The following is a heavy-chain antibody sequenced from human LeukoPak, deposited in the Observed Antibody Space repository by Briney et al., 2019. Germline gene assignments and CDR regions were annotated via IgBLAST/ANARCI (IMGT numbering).Heavy chain of an antibody. CDR3: ARGHSSGWLGEAFDL. Sequence: GASVKVSCKASGYSFTNYYIHWVRQAPGQGLEWMGIINPGGGSTNYAQKFKGRVTLTRDTSTSTVYMELSSLRSEDSAVYYCARGHSSGWLGEAFDLWGPGTMVTVSS. CDR2: INPGGGST. D-gene: IGHD6-19*01. V-gene: IGHV1-46*01. J-gene: IGHJ3*01. CDR1: GYSFTNYY.